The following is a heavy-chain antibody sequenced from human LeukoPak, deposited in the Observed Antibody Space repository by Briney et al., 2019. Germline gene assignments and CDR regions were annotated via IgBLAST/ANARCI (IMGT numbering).Heavy chain of an antibody. CDR2: ISYDGSNK. CDR3: AREYPYYYDSSGYQGAFDI. V-gene: IGHV3-30-3*01. J-gene: IGHJ3*02. Sequence: GGSLRLSCAASGFTLSSYAMHWVRQAPGKGLEWVAVISYDGSNKYYADSVKGRFTISRDNSKNTLYLQMNSLRAEDTAVYYCAREYPYYYDSSGYQGAFDIWGQGTMVTVSS. D-gene: IGHD3-22*01. CDR1: GFTLSSYA.